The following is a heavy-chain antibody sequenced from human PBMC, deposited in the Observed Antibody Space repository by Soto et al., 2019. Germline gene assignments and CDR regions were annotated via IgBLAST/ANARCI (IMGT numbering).Heavy chain of an antibody. D-gene: IGHD6-6*01. V-gene: IGHV5-51*01. CDR1: GYSFTDYW. CDR3: ARDGLSSSSSFDY. J-gene: IGHJ4*02. Sequence: EVQLVQSGTEVTKPGESLKISCKASGYSFTDYWIGWVRQMPGKGLEWMGIIYPDDSDTKYSPSFQGQVTMSADKSISTAYLQWNSLKASDTAMYYCARDGLSSSSSFDYWGQGTLVTVSS. CDR2: IYPDDSDT.